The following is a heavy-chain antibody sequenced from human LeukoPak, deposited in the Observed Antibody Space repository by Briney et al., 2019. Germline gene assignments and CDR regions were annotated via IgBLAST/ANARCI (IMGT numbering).Heavy chain of an antibody. CDR1: GFTFDDYA. D-gene: IGHD5-18*01. V-gene: IGHV3-9*01. CDR3: ATNPLMGGYSYGFGY. CDR2: ISWNSGSI. J-gene: IGHJ4*02. Sequence: SLRLSCAASGFTFDDYAMHWVRQAPGKGLEWVSGISWNSGSIGYADSVKGRFTISRDNAKNSLYLQMNSLRAEDTALYYCATNPLMGGYSYGFGYWGQGTLVTVSS.